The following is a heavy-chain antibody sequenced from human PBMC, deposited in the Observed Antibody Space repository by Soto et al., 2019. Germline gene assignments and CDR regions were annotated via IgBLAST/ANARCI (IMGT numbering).Heavy chain of an antibody. J-gene: IGHJ4*02. Sequence: PGGSLRLSCAASGFPFGAYAMTWVRQAPGKGLEWVASLTNSGDDTYYPDSVKGRFTISRDNSKNTLSLQMSRLRAEDTALYYCARGGPRDGYRDLDYWGQGTQVTV. CDR1: GFPFGAYA. V-gene: IGHV3-23*01. CDR3: ARGGPRDGYRDLDY. D-gene: IGHD5-18*01. CDR2: LTNSGDDT.